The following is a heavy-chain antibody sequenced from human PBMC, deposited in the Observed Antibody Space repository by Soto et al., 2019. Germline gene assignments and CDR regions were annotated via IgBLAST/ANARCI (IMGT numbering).Heavy chain of an antibody. V-gene: IGHV3-23*01. CDR1: GFTFSSYA. D-gene: IGHD6-19*01. J-gene: IGHJ3*02. Sequence: VQLLESGGGLVQPGGSLRLSCAASGFTFSSYAMSWVRQAPGKGLEWVSAISGSGGSTYYADSVKGRFTISRDNSKNTLYLQMNSLRAEDTAVYYCAKGLVGWQWRVNAFDIWGQGTMVTVSS. CDR3: AKGLVGWQWRVNAFDI. CDR2: ISGSGGST.